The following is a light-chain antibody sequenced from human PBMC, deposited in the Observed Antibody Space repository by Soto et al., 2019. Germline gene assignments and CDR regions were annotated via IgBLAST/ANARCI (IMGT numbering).Light chain of an antibody. Sequence: AIQLTQSPSSLSASVGDRVTITCRASQGISSALAWYQQKPGKAPKLLIYDASSLESGVPSRFSGSGSGTDFTLTISSLQPEDFATYYCQQFNSYPLRIIFGQGTRLEIK. V-gene: IGKV1-13*02. CDR3: QQFNSYPLRII. J-gene: IGKJ5*01. CDR2: DAS. CDR1: QGISSA.